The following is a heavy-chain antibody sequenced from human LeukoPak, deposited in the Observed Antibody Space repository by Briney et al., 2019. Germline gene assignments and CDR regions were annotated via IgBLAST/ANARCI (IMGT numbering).Heavy chain of an antibody. Sequence: PSETLSLTCTVSGGSISSYYWSWIWQPPGKGLEWIGYIYYSGSTNYNPSLKSRVTISVDTSKNQFSLKLSSVTAADTAVYYCARVSAYYYGSGSYRWFDPWGQGTLVTVSS. CDR2: IYYSGST. CDR3: ARVSAYYYGSGSYRWFDP. D-gene: IGHD3-10*01. CDR1: GGSISSYY. J-gene: IGHJ5*02. V-gene: IGHV4-59*01.